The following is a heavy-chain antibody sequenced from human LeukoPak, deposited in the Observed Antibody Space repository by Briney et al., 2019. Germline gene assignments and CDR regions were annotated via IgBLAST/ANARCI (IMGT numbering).Heavy chain of an antibody. Sequence: GGSLRLSCAASGFTVNTNHMSWVRQAPGKGLEWVSEIDSGGSTFYAHSVKGRFTVSRDISKDMLYLQMNSLRAEDTAVYYCVAVVPAAIPHDAFDIWGQGTMVTVSS. CDR3: VAVVPAAIPHDAFDI. J-gene: IGHJ3*02. CDR1: GFTVNTNH. D-gene: IGHD2-2*02. CDR2: IDSGGST. V-gene: IGHV3-66*01.